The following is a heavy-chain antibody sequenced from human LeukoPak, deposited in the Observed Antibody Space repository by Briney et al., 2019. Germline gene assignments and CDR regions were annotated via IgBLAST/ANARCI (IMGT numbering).Heavy chain of an antibody. J-gene: IGHJ6*03. V-gene: IGHV3-23*01. CDR2: FSGSGGST. CDR1: GFTFSGYA. Sequence: PGGSLRLSCAASGFTFSGYAMSWVRQAPGRGLEWVSAFSGSGGSTYYADSVKGRFTISRDNSKNTLYLQMNSLRAEDTAVYYCAKENYGDYGYYYYYMDVWGKGTTVTVSS. D-gene: IGHD4-17*01. CDR3: AKENYGDYGYYYYYMDV.